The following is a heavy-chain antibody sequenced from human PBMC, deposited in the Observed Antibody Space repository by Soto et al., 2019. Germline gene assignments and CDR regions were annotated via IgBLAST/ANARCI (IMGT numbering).Heavy chain of an antibody. CDR3: VKVLFTRSRYFSLY. V-gene: IGHV3-48*01. J-gene: IGHJ4*02. D-gene: IGHD6-13*01. Sequence: GGSLRLSCAASGFIFSTYNMNWVRQAPGKGLEWVSDISGSGSTSYYADSVKGRFTISRDNSKNTLYLQMNSLRAEDTAVYYCVKVLFTRSRYFSLYWCQGVLVTGSS. CDR1: GFIFSTYN. CDR2: ISGSGSTS.